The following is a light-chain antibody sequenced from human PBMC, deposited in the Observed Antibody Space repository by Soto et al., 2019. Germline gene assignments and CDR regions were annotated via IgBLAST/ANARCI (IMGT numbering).Light chain of an antibody. CDR2: KAS. CDR1: QSISSR. V-gene: IGKV1-5*03. CDR3: QQYNSYPWT. Sequence: DIQMTQSPSTLSASVGDRATITCRASQSISSRLAWYQQKPGKAPKLLNYKASSLESGFPSRFSGSGSGTEFTLTISSLQPDDFATYYCQQYNSYPWTFGQGTKLEIK. J-gene: IGKJ1*01.